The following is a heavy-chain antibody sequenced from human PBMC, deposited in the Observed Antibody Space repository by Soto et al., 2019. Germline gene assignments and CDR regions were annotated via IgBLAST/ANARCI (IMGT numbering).Heavy chain of an antibody. V-gene: IGHV3-21*01. Sequence: NPGGSLRLSCAASGFTFSSYSMNWVRQAPGKGLEWVSSISSSSSYIYYADSVKGRFTISRDNAKNSLYLQMNSLRAEDTAVYYCARALRGVIIPVDYWGQGTLVTVSS. D-gene: IGHD3-10*01. CDR1: GFTFSSYS. J-gene: IGHJ4*02. CDR3: ARALRGVIIPVDY. CDR2: ISSSSSYI.